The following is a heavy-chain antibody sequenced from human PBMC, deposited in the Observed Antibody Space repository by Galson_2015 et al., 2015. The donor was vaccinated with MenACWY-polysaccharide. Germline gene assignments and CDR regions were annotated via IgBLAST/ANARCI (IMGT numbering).Heavy chain of an antibody. V-gene: IGHV3-9*01. Sequence: SLRLSCAASGFTFDDYAMHWVRQAPGKGLEWVSGIRWNSDIIGYADSVKGRFTVSRDSAKNSLYLQMNSLRPEDTALYYCAKGYSYSKSPVDHWGQGTLVTVSS. J-gene: IGHJ4*02. CDR2: IRWNSDII. CDR3: AKGYSYSKSPVDH. CDR1: GFTFDDYA. D-gene: IGHD2-15*01.